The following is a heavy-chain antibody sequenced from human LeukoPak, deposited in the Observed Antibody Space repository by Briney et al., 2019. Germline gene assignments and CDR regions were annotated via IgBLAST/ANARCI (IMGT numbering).Heavy chain of an antibody. D-gene: IGHD4-17*01. J-gene: IGHJ4*02. CDR1: GVTFSSYA. Sequence: GSLRLSCAASGVTFSSYAMSWVRQAPGKGLEWVSVISGSGANTYYADSVKGRFTISRDNSKNTLYLQMNSLRAEDTAVFFCAKSLTTVKRGNFDSWGQGTMVTVSS. CDR3: AKSLTTVKRGNFDS. CDR2: ISGSGANT. V-gene: IGHV3-23*01.